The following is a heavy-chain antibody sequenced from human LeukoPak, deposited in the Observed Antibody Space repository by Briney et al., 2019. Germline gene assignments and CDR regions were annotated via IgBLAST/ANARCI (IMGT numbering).Heavy chain of an antibody. V-gene: IGHV4-59*08. CDR1: GGSISRYF. J-gene: IGHJ6*02. CDR2: IYYSGST. Sequence: SETLSLTRTVSGGSISRYFWSWMRQPPGKGLGWVGYIYYSGSTNYNPSLKSRVTISVHTSKNQFSLKLSSVTAADTAVYYCARLKYDYGSGSYSGYYGMDVWGQGTTVTVSS. D-gene: IGHD3-10*01. CDR3: ARLKYDYGSGSYSGYYGMDV.